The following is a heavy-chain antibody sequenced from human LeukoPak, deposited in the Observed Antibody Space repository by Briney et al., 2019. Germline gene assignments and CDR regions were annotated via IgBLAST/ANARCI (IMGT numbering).Heavy chain of an antibody. D-gene: IGHD1-26*01. Sequence: ASVKVSCKASGYTFTDYYIHWVRPAPGQGLEWMGWINPNSGDTNYAQKFQGWVTMTRATSISTAYMELNRLTSDDTAVYYCASDGSRSPLYYFDYWGQGTLVTVSS. J-gene: IGHJ4*02. CDR2: INPNSGDT. V-gene: IGHV1-2*04. CDR3: ASDGSRSPLYYFDY. CDR1: GYTFTDYY.